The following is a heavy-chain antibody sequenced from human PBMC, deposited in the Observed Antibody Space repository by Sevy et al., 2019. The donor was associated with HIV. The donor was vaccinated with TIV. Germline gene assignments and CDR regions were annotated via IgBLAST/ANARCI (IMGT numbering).Heavy chain of an antibody. D-gene: IGHD1-7*01. J-gene: IGHJ4*02. V-gene: IGHV3-21*01. CDR2: ISGLSNYV. Sequence: GGSLRLSCAASGFTFNSYSINWVRQAPGKGLEWVSYISGLSNYVYYADSLKGRLTISRDNAKDSVYLQMNSLRVEDTAVYYCARGENWNYAEYWGQGILVTVSS. CDR1: GFTFNSYS. CDR3: ARGENWNYAEY.